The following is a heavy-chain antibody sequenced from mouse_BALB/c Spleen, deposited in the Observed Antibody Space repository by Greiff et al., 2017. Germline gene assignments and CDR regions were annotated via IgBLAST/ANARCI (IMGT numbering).Heavy chain of an antibody. CDR3: VRHDDYDGWCAY. CDR2: IRSKSNNYAT. Sequence: EVQGVESGGGLVQPKGSLKLSCAASGFTFNTYAMNWVRQAPGKGLEWVARIRSKSNNYATYYADSVKDRFTISRDDSQSMLYLQMNNLKTEDTAMYYCVRHDDYDGWCAYWGQGTLVTVSA. J-gene: IGHJ3*01. V-gene: IGHV10-1*02. CDR1: GFTFNTYA. D-gene: IGHD2-4*01.